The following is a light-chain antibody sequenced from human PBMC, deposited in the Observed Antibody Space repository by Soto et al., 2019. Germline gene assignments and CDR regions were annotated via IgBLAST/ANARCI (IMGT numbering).Light chain of an antibody. J-gene: IGLJ2*01. CDR3: QSYDDSLGGHVI. Sequence: QSVLTQPPSVSGAPGQWVTISCTGSSSYIGAGYDVHWYQQLPGTAPKLLIYANTNRPSGVPDRFSGSKSGTSASLAITGLQAEDEADYYCQSYDDSLGGHVIFGGGTKLTVL. V-gene: IGLV1-40*01. CDR1: SSYIGAGYD. CDR2: ANT.